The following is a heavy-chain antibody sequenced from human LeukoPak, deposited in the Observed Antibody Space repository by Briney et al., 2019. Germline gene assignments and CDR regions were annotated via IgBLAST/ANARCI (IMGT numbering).Heavy chain of an antibody. J-gene: IGHJ4*02. Sequence: PGGSLRFSCAPSGFTFNNYYMSWVRQAPGKGLEWVASIKVDGSQKHYVDSVKGRFTISRDNAKNSLFLQMISLRAEDTALYYCVRDRKYRIVGTTQHYFDFWGQGTLVSVSS. V-gene: IGHV3-7*01. CDR3: VRDRKYRIVGTTQHYFDF. CDR2: IKVDGSQK. CDR1: GFTFNNYY. D-gene: IGHD1-26*01.